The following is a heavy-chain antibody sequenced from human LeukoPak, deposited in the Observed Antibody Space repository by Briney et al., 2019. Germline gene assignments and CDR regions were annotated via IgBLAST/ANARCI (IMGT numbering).Heavy chain of an antibody. J-gene: IGHJ4*02. CDR3: ARDGDDSSGYYHDY. CDR2: INPNRGGT. V-gene: IGHV1-2*02. CDR1: GYTFTGYY. D-gene: IGHD3-22*01. Sequence: ASVKVSCKASGYTFTGYYMHWVRQAPGQGLEWMGWINPNRGGTNYAQKFQGRVTMTRDTSISTAYMELSRLRSDDTAVYYCARDGDDSSGYYHDYWGQGTLVTVSS.